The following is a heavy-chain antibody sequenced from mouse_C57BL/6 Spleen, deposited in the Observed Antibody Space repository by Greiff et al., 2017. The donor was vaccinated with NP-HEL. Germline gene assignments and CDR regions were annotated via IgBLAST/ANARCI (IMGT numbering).Heavy chain of an antibody. V-gene: IGHV1-81*01. Sequence: QVQLQQSGAELARPGASVKLSCKASGYTFTSYCISWVKQRTGQGLEWIGEIYPRSGNTYYNEKFKGKATLTVDKSSSTAYMELRSLTSEDSAVYFCAEEDYCGSTLACWGQGTLVTVAA. CDR3: AEEDYCGSTLAC. CDR2: IYPRSGNT. J-gene: IGHJ3*01. D-gene: IGHD1-1*01. CDR1: GYTFTSYC.